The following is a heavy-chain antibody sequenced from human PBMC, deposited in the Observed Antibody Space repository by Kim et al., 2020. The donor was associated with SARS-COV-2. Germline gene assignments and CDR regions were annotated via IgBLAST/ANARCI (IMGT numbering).Heavy chain of an antibody. CDR2: YT. D-gene: IGHD1-26*01. Sequence: YTNTADSVKGRFTISRDNAKNSLYLQMNSLRAEDTAVYYCARGVGATDDYWGQGTLVTVSS. V-gene: IGHV3-11*05. CDR3: ARGVGATDDY. J-gene: IGHJ4*02.